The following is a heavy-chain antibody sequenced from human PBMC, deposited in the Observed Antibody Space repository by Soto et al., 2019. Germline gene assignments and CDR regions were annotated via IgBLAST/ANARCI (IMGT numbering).Heavy chain of an antibody. CDR3: ARDYGDYTMDY. CDR2: INPSGGST. D-gene: IGHD4-17*01. V-gene: IGHV1-46*03. Sequence: GASVKVSCKASGFTFTSSAMQWVRQARGQGLEWMGIINPSGGSTSYAQKFQGRVTMTRDTSTSTVYMELSSLRSEDTAVYYCARDYGDYTMDYWGQGTLVTVSS. CDR1: GFTFTSSA. J-gene: IGHJ4*02.